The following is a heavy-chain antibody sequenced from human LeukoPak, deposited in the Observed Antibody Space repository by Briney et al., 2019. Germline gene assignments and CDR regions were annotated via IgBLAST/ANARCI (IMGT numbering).Heavy chain of an antibody. CDR1: GGSISSGGYY. D-gene: IGHD3-3*01. Sequence: PSETLSLTCTVSGGSISSGGYYWSWIRQPPGKGLEWIGYIYHSGSTYYNPSLKSRVTISVDTSKNQFSLKLSSVTAADTAVYYCARDQGTIFGVVKGGAFDPWGQGTLVTVSS. J-gene: IGHJ5*02. V-gene: IGHV4-30-2*01. CDR3: ARDQGTIFGVVKGGAFDP. CDR2: IYHSGST.